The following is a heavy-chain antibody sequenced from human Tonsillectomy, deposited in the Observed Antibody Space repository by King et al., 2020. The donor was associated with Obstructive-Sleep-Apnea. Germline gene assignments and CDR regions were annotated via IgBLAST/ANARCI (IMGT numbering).Heavy chain of an antibody. Sequence: VQLVESGGGLVKPGGSLRLSCAASGFTFNNAWMSWVRQAPGNGLEWVGRIKSKTECGTTDYAAPVKGRFLIYRDDSKNTLYLPMNSLKTEDTAVYYCNTPWGLNDYGNYGIADYWGQGTLVTVSS. CDR1: GFTFNNAW. V-gene: IGHV3-15*01. J-gene: IGHJ4*02. D-gene: IGHD4-11*01. CDR2: IKSKTECGTT. CDR3: NTPWGLNDYGNYGIADY.